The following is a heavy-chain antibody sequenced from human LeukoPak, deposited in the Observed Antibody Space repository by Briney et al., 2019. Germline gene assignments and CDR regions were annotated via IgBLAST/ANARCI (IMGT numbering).Heavy chain of an antibody. CDR2: ISGSGGNT. J-gene: IGHJ4*02. D-gene: IGHD3-22*01. V-gene: IGHV3-23*01. CDR1: GFTFSSYT. Sequence: GGSLRLSCAASGFTFSSYTISWVRQAPGKGLERVSAISGSGGNTYYADSVKGRFTISRDNSKNTLFLQMNSLRAEDTAVYYCAREDRITMIAVVYFDYWGQGSLVTVSS. CDR3: AREDRITMIAVVYFDY.